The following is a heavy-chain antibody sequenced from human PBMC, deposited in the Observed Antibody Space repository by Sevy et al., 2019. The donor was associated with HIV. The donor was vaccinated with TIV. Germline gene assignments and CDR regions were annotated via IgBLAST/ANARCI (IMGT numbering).Heavy chain of an antibody. Sequence: ASVKVSCKVSGYTLNELSMHWVRQAPGKGLEWMGRFDPEDGETIYAQKFQGRVTMTEDTSTDTAYMKLRSLRSEDTAVYYCATAREYYYESSGYFDYWGQGTLVTVSS. CDR3: ATAREYYYESSGYFDY. J-gene: IGHJ4*02. CDR2: FDPEDGET. V-gene: IGHV1-24*01. D-gene: IGHD3-22*01. CDR1: GYTLNELS.